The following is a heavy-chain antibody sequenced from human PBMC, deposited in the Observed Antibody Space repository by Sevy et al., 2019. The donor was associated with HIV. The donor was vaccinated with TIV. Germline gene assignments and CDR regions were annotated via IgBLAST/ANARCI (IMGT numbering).Heavy chain of an antibody. CDR3: ARDTGTSITARPSAFDI. V-gene: IGHV1-46*01. CDR2: ISPSGGSR. J-gene: IGHJ3*02. CDR1: GYTFTSYY. Sequence: ASVKVSCKASGYTFTSYYMHWVRQAPGQGLEWMGMISPSGGSRSYAQKFQGRVTMTRDTSTSIDYMGLSSLRSEDTAVYYCARDTGTSITARPSAFDIWGQGTMVTVSS. D-gene: IGHD6-6*01.